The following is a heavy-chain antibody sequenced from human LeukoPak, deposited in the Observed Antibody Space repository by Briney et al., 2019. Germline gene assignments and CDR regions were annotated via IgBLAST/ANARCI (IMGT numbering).Heavy chain of an antibody. J-gene: IGHJ4*02. V-gene: IGHV4-4*02. D-gene: IGHD2/OR15-2a*01. CDR3: TRENRPFCPFAF. Sequence: PSETLSLTCGVSGGSIDITNYWSWVRQAPGRGLEWIGEISHDGTTNYNSSLRSRVAMSFHRANNQFSLSLTSVTAADTAVYYCTRENRPFCPFAFWGQGVLVTVSS. CDR1: GGSIDITNY. CDR2: ISHDGTT.